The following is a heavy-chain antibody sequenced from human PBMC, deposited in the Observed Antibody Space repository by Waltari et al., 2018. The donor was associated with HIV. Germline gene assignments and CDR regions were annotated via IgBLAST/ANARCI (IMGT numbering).Heavy chain of an antibody. CDR2: IYWDGYK. V-gene: IGHV2-5*02. D-gene: IGHD4-17*01. CDR1: GFSLSTSAVG. Sequence: QITLKESGPTLVKPTQTLTLTCTFSGFSLSTSAVGVGWIRQPPGKALEWLAIIYWDGYKRYSPSLRTRLTITKDTSKNHVVLTMTEMDPVDTATYYCAHRGDYGDPPNIWYFDLWGRGTLVTVSS. J-gene: IGHJ2*01. CDR3: AHRGDYGDPPNIWYFDL.